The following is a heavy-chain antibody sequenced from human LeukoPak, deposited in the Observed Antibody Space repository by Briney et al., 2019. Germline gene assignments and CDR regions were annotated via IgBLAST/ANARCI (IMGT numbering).Heavy chain of an antibody. CDR3: AKEKFAYYYGSGTPGPFDY. J-gene: IGHJ4*02. CDR2: ISGSSGST. V-gene: IGHV3-23*01. CDR1: GFTFSSYA. Sequence: PGGSLRLSCAASGFTFSSYAMSWVRQAPGKGLEWVSTISGSSGSTYYADSVKGRFTISRDNSKNTLYLQMNSLRAEDTAVYYCAKEKFAYYYGSGTPGPFDYWGQGTLVTVSS. D-gene: IGHD3-10*01.